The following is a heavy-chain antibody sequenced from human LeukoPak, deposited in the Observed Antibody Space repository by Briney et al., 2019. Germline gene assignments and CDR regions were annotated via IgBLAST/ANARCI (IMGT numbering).Heavy chain of an antibody. J-gene: IGHJ4*02. V-gene: IGHV1-2*02. Sequence: GASVKVSCKASGYTFTGYYMHWVRQAPGQGLEWMGWINPNSGGTNYAQKFQGRVTMTRDTSISTAYMELSRLRSDDTAVYCCARDHFGWNDGGLYDYWGQGTLVTVSS. CDR3: ARDHFGWNDGGLYDY. D-gene: IGHD1-1*01. CDR1: GYTFTGYY. CDR2: INPNSGGT.